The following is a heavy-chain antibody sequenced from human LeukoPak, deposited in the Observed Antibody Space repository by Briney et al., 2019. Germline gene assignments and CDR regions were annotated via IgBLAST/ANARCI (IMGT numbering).Heavy chain of an antibody. CDR1: GYTFTNYY. V-gene: IGHV1-2*06. J-gene: IGHJ4*02. D-gene: IGHD1-26*01. CDR2: FDPNTGGT. CDR3: ASLYDIVGTTVDY. Sequence: ASVKVSCKTSGYTFTNYYIHWVRQAPGQGLEWMGRFDPNTGGTKSAKNFQGRVTMTRDTSISTAYMALSGLRSDDTAVYYCASLYDIVGTTVDYWGQGTLVTVSS.